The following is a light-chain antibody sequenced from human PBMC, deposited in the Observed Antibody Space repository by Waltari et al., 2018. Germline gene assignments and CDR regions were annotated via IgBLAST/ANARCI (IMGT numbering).Light chain of an antibody. CDR2: NVF. V-gene: IGLV2-14*03. CDR1: SSHVGFYNY. J-gene: IGLJ3*02. CDR3: NSYAGSSSWV. Sequence: QSALTQPASVSGSPGQSITISCTGTSSHVGFYNYRSWYQQRPGKAPNLMFYNVFARPSGVSNRFSGSKSGNTASLTISGLQAEDEDDYYCNSYAGSSSWVFGGGTKLTVL.